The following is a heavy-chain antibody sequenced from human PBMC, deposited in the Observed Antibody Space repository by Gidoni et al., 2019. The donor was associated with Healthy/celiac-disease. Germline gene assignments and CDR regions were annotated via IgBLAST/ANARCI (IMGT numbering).Heavy chain of an antibody. Sequence: QLQLQESGPGLVKPSETLSLTCTVSGGSISSSSYYWGWIRQPPGTGLEWIGSIDYSGGTYYNPSLQRRVTISVDPSKTQFSLTLSSVTAADTAVYSCARQLTRPSRPPGAYWGQGTLVTVSS. CDR3: ARQLTRPSRPPGAY. CDR1: GGSISSSSYY. CDR2: IDYSGGT. J-gene: IGHJ4*02. V-gene: IGHV4-39*01. D-gene: IGHD3-9*01.